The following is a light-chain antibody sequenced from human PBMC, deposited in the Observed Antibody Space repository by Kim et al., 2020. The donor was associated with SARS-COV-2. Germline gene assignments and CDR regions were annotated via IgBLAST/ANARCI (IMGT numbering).Light chain of an antibody. CDR3: QQYNSYPLT. J-gene: IGKJ4*01. CDR1: QGISNW. V-gene: IGKV1-5*01. CDR2: GAS. Sequence: ASVGDRVTITCRARQGISNWLAWYQKIPGKAPKVLIYGASSLESGVPSRFSGSGSGTEFTLTISSLQPDDFATYYCQQYNSYPLTFGGGTKVEIK.